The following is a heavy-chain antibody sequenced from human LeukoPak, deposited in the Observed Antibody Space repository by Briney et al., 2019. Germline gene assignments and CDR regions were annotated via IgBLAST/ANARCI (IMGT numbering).Heavy chain of an antibody. CDR1: GGTFSSYA. CDR2: IIPIFGTA. J-gene: IGHJ6*02. CDR3: ANPRYSGSYWDGYYYYGMDV. V-gene: IGHV1-69*13. Sequence: GASVKVSCKASGGTFSSYAISWVRQATGQGLEWMGGIIPIFGTANYAQKFQGRVTITADESTSTAYLELSSLRSEDTAVYYCANPRYSGSYWDGYYYYGMDVWGQGTTVTVSS. D-gene: IGHD1-26*01.